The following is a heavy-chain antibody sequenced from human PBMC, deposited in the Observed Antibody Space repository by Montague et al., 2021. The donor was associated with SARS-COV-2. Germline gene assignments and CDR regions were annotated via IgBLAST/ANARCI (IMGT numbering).Heavy chain of an antibody. Sequence: SLRLSCAASGFTFSSYAMHWVRQAPGKGLEWVAVISYDRSNKYYADSVKGRFTISRDNSKNTLYLQMNSLRAEDTAVYYCASPRKSYTASGSSFDYWGQGTLVTVSS. CDR1: GFTFSSYA. CDR3: ASPRKSYTASGSSFDY. CDR2: ISYDRSNK. J-gene: IGHJ4*02. D-gene: IGHD2-2*01. V-gene: IGHV3-30-3*01.